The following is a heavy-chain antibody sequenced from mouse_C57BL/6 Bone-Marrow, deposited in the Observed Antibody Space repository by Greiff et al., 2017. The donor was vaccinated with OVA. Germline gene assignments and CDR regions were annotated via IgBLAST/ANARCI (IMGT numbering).Heavy chain of an antibody. Sequence: VQLQQSGAELVRPGASVKLSCTASGFNIKDDYMHWVKQRPEQGLEWIGWIDPENGDTEYASKFQGKATITADTSSNTAYLQLSSLTSEDTAVYYCTTTLIYYDYDGLDYWGQGTTRTVSS. CDR3: TTTLIYYDYDGLDY. V-gene: IGHV14-4*01. J-gene: IGHJ2*01. D-gene: IGHD2-4*01. CDR1: GFNIKDDY. CDR2: IDPENGDT.